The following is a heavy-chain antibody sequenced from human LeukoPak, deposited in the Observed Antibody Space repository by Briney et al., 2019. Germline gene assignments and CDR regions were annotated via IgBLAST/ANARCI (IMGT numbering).Heavy chain of an antibody. J-gene: IGHJ3*02. CDR2: INSAGSST. V-gene: IGHV3-74*01. Sequence: GGSLRLSCAASGFTFSSYWMHWVRHVPGKGLVWVSHINSAGSSTSYADSVKGRFTISRDNAKNTLYVQMNSLRAEDTAVYYCSTGSGHAFDIWGRGTMVTVSS. D-gene: IGHD3-10*01. CDR1: GFTFSSYW. CDR3: STGSGHAFDI.